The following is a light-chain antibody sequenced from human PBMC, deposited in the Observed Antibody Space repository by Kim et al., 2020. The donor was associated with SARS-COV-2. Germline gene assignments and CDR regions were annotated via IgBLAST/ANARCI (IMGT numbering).Light chain of an antibody. V-gene: IGLV1-44*01. CDR2: SHN. CDR3: ASWDDSLDGLV. CDR1: SSNIGSNT. Sequence: QSVLTQPPSASGTPGQRVTIPCSGGSSNIGSNTVHWYQQLPGTAPKLLIYSHNRRPSGVPDRFSGSKSGTSGSLAISGLQSEDEGDYYCASWDDSLDGLVFGGGTKLTVL. J-gene: IGLJ2*01.